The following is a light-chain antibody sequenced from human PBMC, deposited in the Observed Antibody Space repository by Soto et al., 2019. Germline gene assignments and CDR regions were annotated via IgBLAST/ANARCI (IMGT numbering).Light chain of an antibody. CDR2: WAS. CDR3: QQSYSTRRT. CDR1: QSVLYISNTKNY. V-gene: IGKV4-1*01. J-gene: IGKJ1*01. Sequence: DIVMTQSPEALAVSLGERATINCKSSQSVLYISNTKNYLAWYQQKSGQSPKLLIYWASTRESGVPDRFSGSGSGKDFTLTISSLQAEDAAVYYCQQSYSTRRTFGHGTKVEI.